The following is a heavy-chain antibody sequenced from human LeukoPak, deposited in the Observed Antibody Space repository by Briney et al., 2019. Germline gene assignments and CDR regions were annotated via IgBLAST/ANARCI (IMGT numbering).Heavy chain of an antibody. J-gene: IGHJ4*02. V-gene: IGHV4-39*07. Sequence: PSETLSLTCTVSGDSISSSSYYWGWIRQPPGKGLEWIGSIYYSGSTYYNPSLKSRVTISVDTSKNQFSLKLSSVTAADTAVYYCARDHFFGIAVAGWFSYWGQGTLVTVSS. CDR2: IYYSGST. CDR1: GDSISSSSYY. D-gene: IGHD6-19*01. CDR3: ARDHFFGIAVAGWFSY.